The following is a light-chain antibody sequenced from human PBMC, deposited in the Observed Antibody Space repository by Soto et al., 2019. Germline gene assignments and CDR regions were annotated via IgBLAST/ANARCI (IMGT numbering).Light chain of an antibody. CDR2: LGS. V-gene: IGKV2-28*01. CDR3: MQTLQTPYT. Sequence: DIVMAQSPLPLPVIPGEPASISCKSSQRLLHSNGYSYLDWYLQKPGQSPQVLMYLGSNRASGVPDRFSGSGSGTDFTLKISRVEAEDVGIYYCMQTLQTPYTFGQGTKVDIK. J-gene: IGKJ2*01. CDR1: QRLLHSNGYSY.